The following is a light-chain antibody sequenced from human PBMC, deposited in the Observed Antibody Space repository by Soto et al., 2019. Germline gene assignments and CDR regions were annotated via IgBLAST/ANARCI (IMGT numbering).Light chain of an antibody. CDR1: QDISNY. V-gene: IGKV1-33*01. J-gene: IGKJ4*01. CDR3: QQYDSLPFT. Sequence: DIQLSLSPSSLSASVGDRVTITCQASQDISNYLNWYQQKPGKAPKLLIYDASNLETGVPSRFSGSGSGTEFTFTISSLQPEDIATYHCQQYDSLPFTFGGGTKVDIK. CDR2: DAS.